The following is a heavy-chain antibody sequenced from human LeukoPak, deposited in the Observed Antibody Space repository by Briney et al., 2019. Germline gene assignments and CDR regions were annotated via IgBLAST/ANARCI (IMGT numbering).Heavy chain of an antibody. CDR1: GFTFSNYA. J-gene: IGHJ4*02. V-gene: IGHV3-30*04. D-gene: IGHD2-8*01. CDR3: ARDDNGDY. Sequence: GGSLRLSCAASGFTFSNYATHWVRQAPGRGLQWVAVISYDGSDVNCADSVKGRFTISRDNSKSTLYLQLNSLRVEDTAVYYCARDDNGDYWGQGTLVTVSS. CDR2: ISYDGSDV.